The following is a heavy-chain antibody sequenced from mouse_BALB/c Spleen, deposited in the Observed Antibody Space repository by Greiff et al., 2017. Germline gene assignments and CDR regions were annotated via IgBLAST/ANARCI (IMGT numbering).Heavy chain of an antibody. CDR3: ALYYGKGNWYFDV. D-gene: IGHD2-1*01. CDR2: IYPGDGDT. Sequence: VKLMESGAELVRPGSSVKISCKASGYAFSSYWMNWVKQRPGQGLEWIGQIYPGDGDTNYNGKFKGKATLTADKSSSTAYMQLSSLTSEDSAVYFCALYYGKGNWYFDVWGAGTTVTVSS. CDR1: GYAFSSYW. V-gene: IGHV1-80*01. J-gene: IGHJ1*01.